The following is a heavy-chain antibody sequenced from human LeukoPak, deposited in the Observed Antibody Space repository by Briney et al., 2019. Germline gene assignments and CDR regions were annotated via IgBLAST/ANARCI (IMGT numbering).Heavy chain of an antibody. V-gene: IGHV4-34*01. CDR3: ASGSANWFDP. CDR2: INHSGST. J-gene: IGHJ5*02. CDR1: GGSISTGGYY. Sequence: PSQTLSLTCTVSGGSISTGGYYWSWIRQPPGKGLEWIGEINHSGSTNYNPSLKSRVTISVDTSKNQFSLKLSSVTAADTAVYYCASGSANWFDPWGQGTLVTVSS.